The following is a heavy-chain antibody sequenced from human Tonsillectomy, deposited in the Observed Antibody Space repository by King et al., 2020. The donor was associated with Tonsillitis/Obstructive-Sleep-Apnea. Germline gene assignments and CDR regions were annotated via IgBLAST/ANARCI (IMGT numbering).Heavy chain of an antibody. Sequence: QLVPSGAEVKKPGESLKISCKGSGYSFTSYWIGWVRQMPGKGLEWMGIIYPGDSDTRYSPSFQGQVTISADKSISTAYLQWSSLKASDTAMYYCARVPKMGATRDLVDYWGQGTLVTVSS. CDR2: IYPGDSDT. CDR1: GYSFTSYW. D-gene: IGHD1-26*01. J-gene: IGHJ4*02. V-gene: IGHV5-51*03. CDR3: ARVPKMGATRDLVDY.